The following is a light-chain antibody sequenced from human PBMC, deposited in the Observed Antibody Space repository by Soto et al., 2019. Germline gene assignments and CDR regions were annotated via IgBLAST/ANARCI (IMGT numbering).Light chain of an antibody. J-gene: IGKJ4*01. Sequence: DIQMTQSPSSLSASVGDRVTITCQASQDISNYLNWYQQKPGKAPKLLIYAASSLQSGVPSRFSGSGSGKDFTVTISSLQPEDFATYYCQQSYSMARTFGGGTKVDIK. CDR2: AAS. CDR1: QDISNY. V-gene: IGKV1-39*01. CDR3: QQSYSMART.